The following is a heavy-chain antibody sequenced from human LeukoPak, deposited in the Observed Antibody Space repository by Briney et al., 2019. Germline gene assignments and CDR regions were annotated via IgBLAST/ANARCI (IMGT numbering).Heavy chain of an antibody. CDR1: GFTFSSYS. CDR2: ISSSSSTI. V-gene: IGHV3-48*01. Sequence: GGSLRLSCAASGFTFSSYSMNWVRQAPGKGLEWVSYISSSSSTIYYADSVKGRFTISRDNAKNSLYLQMNSLRAEDTAVYYCARDLPFDPWGQGTLVTVSS. J-gene: IGHJ5*02. CDR3: ARDLPFDP.